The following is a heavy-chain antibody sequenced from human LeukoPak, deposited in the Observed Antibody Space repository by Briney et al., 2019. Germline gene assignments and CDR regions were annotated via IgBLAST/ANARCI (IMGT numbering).Heavy chain of an antibody. CDR3: AREYSSSWPYYYYGMDV. CDR2: ISSSSHI. CDR1: GFTFSSYS. D-gene: IGHD6-13*01. V-gene: IGHV3-21*01. Sequence: PGGSLRLSCAASGFTFSSYSMNWVRQAPGKGLEWVSSISSSSHIYYADSVKGRFTISRDNAKNSLYLQMNSLRAEDTAVYYCAREYSSSWPYYYYGMDVWGKGTTVTVSS. J-gene: IGHJ6*04.